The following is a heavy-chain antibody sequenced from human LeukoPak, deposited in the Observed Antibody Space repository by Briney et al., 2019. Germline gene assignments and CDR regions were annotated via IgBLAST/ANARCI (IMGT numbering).Heavy chain of an antibody. Sequence: PGGSLRLSCVASGFTLKNAWMSWVRQAPGKGLEWVGRIRSKTDGGTTDYAAPVKGRFTISRDDSKNTLYLQMNSLKTEDTAVYFCATGTEQQWLSLDYWGQGTLVTVFS. J-gene: IGHJ4*02. CDR3: ATGTEQQWLSLDY. V-gene: IGHV3-15*01. D-gene: IGHD6-19*01. CDR2: IRSKTDGGTT. CDR1: GFTLKNAW.